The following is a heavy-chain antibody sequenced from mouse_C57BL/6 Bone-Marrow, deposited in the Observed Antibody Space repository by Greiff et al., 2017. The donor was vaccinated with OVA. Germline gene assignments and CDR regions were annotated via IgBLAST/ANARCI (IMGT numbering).Heavy chain of an antibody. CDR2: IYPGDGDT. Sequence: VQLQQSGPELVKPGASVKISCKASGYAFSSSWMNWVKQRPGKGLEWIGRIYPGDGDTNYNGKFKGKATLTADKSSSTAYMQLSSLTSEDSAVYYCARSPEGWLLPVPYWGQGTLVTVSA. V-gene: IGHV1-82*01. CDR1: GYAFSSSW. CDR3: ARSPEGWLLPVPY. D-gene: IGHD2-3*01. J-gene: IGHJ3*01.